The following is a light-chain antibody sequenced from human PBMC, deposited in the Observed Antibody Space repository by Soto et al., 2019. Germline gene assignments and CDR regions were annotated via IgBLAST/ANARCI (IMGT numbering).Light chain of an antibody. Sequence: QSALTQPASVSGSPGQSITISCTGTSTNVGSSNFVSWYQQYPGKAPRLVIYDGSKRPSGVSIRVSGSNSGNTASLTISGLQTEDEADYYCCSYAGTNTWVFGGGTKLTVL. CDR3: CSYAGTNTWV. CDR1: STNVGSSNF. V-gene: IGLV2-23*01. CDR2: DGS. J-gene: IGLJ2*01.